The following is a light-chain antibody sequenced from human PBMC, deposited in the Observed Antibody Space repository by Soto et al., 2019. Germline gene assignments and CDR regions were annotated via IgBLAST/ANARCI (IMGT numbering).Light chain of an antibody. Sequence: IVMTQSPATLSVSPGERATLSCRASQSVSVNLAWYQQKPGQAPRLLIYGVSTRATGIPARFSGSGSGREFTLTISSLQSEDFAVYYCQQYNNWPSITFGQGTRLEI. CDR1: QSVSVN. J-gene: IGKJ5*01. V-gene: IGKV3-15*01. CDR2: GVS. CDR3: QQYNNWPSIT.